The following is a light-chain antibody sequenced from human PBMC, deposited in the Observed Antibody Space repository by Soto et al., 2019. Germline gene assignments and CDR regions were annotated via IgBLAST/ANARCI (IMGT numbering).Light chain of an antibody. CDR2: RNN. CDR1: SSNIGSNY. J-gene: IGLJ1*01. CDR3: AAWNDILSGNYV. Sequence: QSVLTQPPSASGTPGQRVTISCSGSSSNIGSNYVYWYQQLPGTAPKLLIYRNNQRPSGVPDRFSGSKSGTSASLAISGLRYEDEADYYCAAWNDILSGNYVFGTGTKVPV. V-gene: IGLV1-47*01.